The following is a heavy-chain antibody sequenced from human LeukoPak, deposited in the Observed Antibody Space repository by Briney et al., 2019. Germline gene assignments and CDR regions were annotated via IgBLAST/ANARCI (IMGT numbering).Heavy chain of an antibody. D-gene: IGHD3-22*01. J-gene: IGHJ4*02. CDR1: GGSISSYF. CDR2: IYYSRST. Sequence: SETLSLTCTVSGGSISSYFWNWIRQPPGKGLDWIGNIYYSRSTNYNPSLKGRVTISVDTSKNQFSLKLSSVTAADTAVYYCAKHGSSGYYLGYFDYWGQGILVTVSS. CDR3: AKHGSSGYYLGYFDY. V-gene: IGHV4-59*08.